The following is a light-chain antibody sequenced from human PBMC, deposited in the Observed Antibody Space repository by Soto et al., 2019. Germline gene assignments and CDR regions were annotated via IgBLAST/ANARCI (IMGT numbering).Light chain of an antibody. J-gene: IGLJ3*02. V-gene: IGLV4-60*02. CDR3: ETWDSNTWV. CDR1: SGHSNHI. CDR2: LESTGSY. Sequence: QSVLTQSSSASASLGSSVKLTCTLNSGHSNHIIAWHQQQPGKAPRYLMKLESTGSYKKGSGVPDRFSGSSSGADRYLTIFNLQFEDEADYYCETWDSNTWVFGGGTKLTGL.